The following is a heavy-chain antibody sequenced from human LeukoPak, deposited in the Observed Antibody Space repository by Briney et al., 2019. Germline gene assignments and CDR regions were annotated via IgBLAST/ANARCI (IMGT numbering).Heavy chain of an antibody. CDR1: GFTFSSYW. CDR3: ARGLIAAAGTNFDY. CDR2: INSDGSST. D-gene: IGHD6-13*01. V-gene: IGHV3-74*01. J-gene: IGHJ4*02. Sequence: LPGGSLRLSCAASGFTFSSYWMHWVRQAPGKGLVWVSRINSDGSSTSYADSVKGRFTISRGNAKNTLYLQMNSLRAEDTAVYYCARGLIAAAGTNFDYWGQGTLVTVSS.